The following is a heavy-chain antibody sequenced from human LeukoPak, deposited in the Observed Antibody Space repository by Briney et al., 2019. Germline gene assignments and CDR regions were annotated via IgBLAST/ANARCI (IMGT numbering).Heavy chain of an antibody. V-gene: IGHV4-59*01. Sequence: SETLSLTCTVSGGSISSYYWSWIRQPPGKGPEWIGYIYYSGSTNYNPSLKSRVTISVDTSKNQFSLKLSSVTAADTAVYYCARSDFWSGYGSWFDPWGQGTLVTVSS. CDR2: IYYSGST. D-gene: IGHD3-3*01. CDR3: ARSDFWSGYGSWFDP. CDR1: GGSISSYY. J-gene: IGHJ5*02.